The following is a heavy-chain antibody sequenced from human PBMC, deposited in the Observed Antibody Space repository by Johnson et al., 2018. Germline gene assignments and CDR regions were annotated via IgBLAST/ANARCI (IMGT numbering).Heavy chain of an antibody. V-gene: IGHV4-59*02. J-gene: IGHJ4*02. CDR1: GASVSDYY. Sequence: QVQLQESGPGLVKPSETLSLSCTVSGASVSDYYWSWIRQPPGKGLEWIGYTSYTGSTPYNPSLKSPVTISVDTSKNQLSLRLTSVTPADTAVYHCARGGGVTYFDHWGQGTLVTVSS. CDR3: ARGGGVTYFDH. CDR2: TSYTGST. D-gene: IGHD5-18*01.